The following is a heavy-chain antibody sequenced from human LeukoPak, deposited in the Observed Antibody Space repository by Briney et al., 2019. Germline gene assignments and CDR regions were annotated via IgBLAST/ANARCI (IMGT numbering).Heavy chain of an antibody. V-gene: IGHV4-4*07. CDR1: DTPINTYY. CDR3: AKVAKYYYGPETYFFFEH. J-gene: IGHJ4*02. Sequence: PSETLSLTCTVSDTPINTYYWSWIRQPAGKGLEWIGHMYATGTTNYNPSLKSRVTMSIDTSKNQFSLNLRSVTAADTAVYYCAKVAKYYYGPETYFFFEHWGQGTLVTVSS. D-gene: IGHD3-10*01. CDR2: MYATGTT.